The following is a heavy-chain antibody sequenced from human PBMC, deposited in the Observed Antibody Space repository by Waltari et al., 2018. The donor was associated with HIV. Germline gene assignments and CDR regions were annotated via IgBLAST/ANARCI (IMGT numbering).Heavy chain of an antibody. CDR2: IWYYGSNK. J-gene: IGHJ4*02. CDR3: ARDPIYCSSTSCYTHCDY. D-gene: IGHD2-2*02. Sequence: QVQLVESGGGVVQPGRSLRLSCAASGFTFSSYGMHWVRQAPGNGRGWVAVIWYYGSNKYYADSVKGLFTISRDNSKNTLYLQMNSLGAEDTAVYYCARDPIYCSSTSCYTHCDYWGQGTLVTVSS. CDR1: GFTFSSYG. V-gene: IGHV3-33*01.